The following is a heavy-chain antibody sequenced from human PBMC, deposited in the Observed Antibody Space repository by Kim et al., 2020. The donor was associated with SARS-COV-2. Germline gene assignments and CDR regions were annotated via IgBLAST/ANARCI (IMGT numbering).Heavy chain of an antibody. J-gene: IGHJ4*02. CDR3: AREGPYSSSSVGAFDY. D-gene: IGHD6-6*01. Sequence: ASVKVSCKASGYTFTSYGISWVRQAPGQGLEWMGWISTYNGNTIYAQKVQGRVTMTTDTSTSTAYMDLRSLRSDDTAVYYCAREGPYSSSSVGAFDYWGQGTLVNVSS. CDR2: ISTYNGNT. CDR1: GYTFTSYG. V-gene: IGHV1-18*01.